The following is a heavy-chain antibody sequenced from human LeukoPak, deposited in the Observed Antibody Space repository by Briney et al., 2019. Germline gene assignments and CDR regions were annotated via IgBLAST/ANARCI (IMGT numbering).Heavy chain of an antibody. CDR1: GGTFSSYA. J-gene: IGHJ6*02. Sequence: ASLKVSCKASGGTFSSYAMSWVRGAPGQGLEWMGRIIPIHATANYAQKFQGRVTITADKSTSTAYMELSSLRSEDTAVYYCARDSDYYYYGMDVWGQGTTVTVSS. V-gene: IGHV1-69*04. CDR2: IIPIHATA. CDR3: ARDSDYYYYGMDV.